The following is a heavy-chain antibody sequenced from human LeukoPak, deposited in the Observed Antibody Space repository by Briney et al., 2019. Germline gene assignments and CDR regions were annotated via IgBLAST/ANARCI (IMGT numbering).Heavy chain of an antibody. V-gene: IGHV3-21*01. CDR3: ARVYSGSYYRYYYYYYMDV. D-gene: IGHD1-26*01. Sequence: GSLRLSCAASGFTFSSYSMNWVRQAPGKGLEWVSSISSSSSYIYYADSVKGRFTISRDNAKNSLYLQMNSLRAEDTAVYYCARVYSGSYYRYYYYYYMDVWGKGTTVTISS. J-gene: IGHJ6*03. CDR1: GFTFSSYS. CDR2: ISSSSSYI.